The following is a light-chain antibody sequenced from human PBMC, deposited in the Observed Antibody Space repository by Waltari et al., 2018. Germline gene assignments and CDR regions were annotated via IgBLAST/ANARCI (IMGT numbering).Light chain of an antibody. CDR2: AAS. V-gene: IGKV1D-16*01. J-gene: IGKJ1*01. Sequence: DIQMTQSPSSLSASVGDKVTITCHVSQDITSWLAWYQQKPGRAPQPLIYAASTLHGGVPSRFSGGGSVTDYTLTISSLQPEDFATYYCQQYDGFPPTFGQGTKVEV. CDR3: QQYDGFPPT. CDR1: QDITSW.